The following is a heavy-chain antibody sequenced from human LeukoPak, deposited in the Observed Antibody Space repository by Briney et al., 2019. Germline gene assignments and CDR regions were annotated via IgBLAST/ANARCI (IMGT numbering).Heavy chain of an antibody. J-gene: IGHJ4*02. V-gene: IGHV3-23*01. CDR1: GFTFSSYA. CDR3: AKGQIGYCSGGSCYPVDY. CDR2: ISGSGGTT. D-gene: IGHD2-15*01. Sequence: PGGSLRLSCVASGFTFSSYAMTWVRQAPGKGLEWVSAISGSGGTTYHADPVKGRFTISRDNSKNTLCMQMNSLRAEDTAIYYCAKGQIGYCSGGSCYPVDYWGQGILVTVSS.